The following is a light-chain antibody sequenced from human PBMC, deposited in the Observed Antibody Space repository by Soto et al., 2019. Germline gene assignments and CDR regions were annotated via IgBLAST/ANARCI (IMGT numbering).Light chain of an antibody. V-gene: IGKV3-11*01. CDR2: DTY. J-gene: IGKJ4*01. CDR1: QSISGE. CDR3: QPRRNWPLT. Sequence: EVVLTQSPATLSLSPGERATLSCRTSQSISGELAWYQQTPGQAPRLIIFDTYNRATGIPARFSGSGSETDFTLTISGLEPEDFGVYYCQPRRNWPLTFGGGTKVEI.